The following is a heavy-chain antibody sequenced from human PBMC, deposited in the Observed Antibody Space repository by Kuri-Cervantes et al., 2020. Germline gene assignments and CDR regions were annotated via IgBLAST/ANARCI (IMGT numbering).Heavy chain of an antibody. Sequence: GGSLRLSCAASGFTFNNYGMHWVRQAPGKGLEWVAVIWYDGSNEYYADSVKDRFTISRDNSKSTLYLQMNSLRDEDTAVYYCARDEYEGYYDSSGYSFDYWGQGTLVTVSS. CDR1: GFTFNNYG. CDR2: IWYDGSNE. D-gene: IGHD3-22*01. CDR3: ARDEYEGYYDSSGYSFDY. V-gene: IGHV3-33*01. J-gene: IGHJ4*02.